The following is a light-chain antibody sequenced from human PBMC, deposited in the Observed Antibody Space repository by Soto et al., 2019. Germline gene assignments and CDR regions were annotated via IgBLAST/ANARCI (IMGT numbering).Light chain of an antibody. V-gene: IGLV2-8*01. CDR3: KSYAGSNTYV. J-gene: IGLJ1*01. Sequence: HSALTQPASVSGSPGQSITISCTGTSSDVGGYNYVSWYQHHPGKAPRLIIYEVVQRPSGVPDRFSGSKSGNTASLTVSGLQAADEADYFCKSYAGSNTYVFGSGTKVTVL. CDR1: SSDVGGYNY. CDR2: EVV.